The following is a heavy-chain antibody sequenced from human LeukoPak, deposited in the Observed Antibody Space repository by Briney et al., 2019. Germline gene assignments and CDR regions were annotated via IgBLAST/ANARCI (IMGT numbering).Heavy chain of an antibody. CDR3: TQTGGPNAIYPHN. Sequence: GGSLRLSCAASGFSFSSYAMSWVRQAPGKGLEWVSSIYAGSNTYYADSVKGRFTISRDNSENTLYLRMNSLRADDTAVYYCTQTGGPNAIYPHNWGQGTLVTVSS. J-gene: IGHJ4*02. D-gene: IGHD2-8*01. CDR1: GFSFSSYA. CDR2: IYAGSNT. V-gene: IGHV3-23*03.